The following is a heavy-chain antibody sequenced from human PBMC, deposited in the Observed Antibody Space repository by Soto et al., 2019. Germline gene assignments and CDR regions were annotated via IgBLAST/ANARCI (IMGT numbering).Heavy chain of an antibody. J-gene: IGHJ5*02. CDR3: ARDFGQEIVPPLLPGWFDP. D-gene: IGHD2-2*01. Sequence: QVQLVQSGAEVKKPGSSVKVSCKASGGTFSSYAISWVRQAPGQGLEWMGGIIPIFGTANYAQKFQGRVTITADDSTSTAYMELSSLRYEDTAVYYCARDFGQEIVPPLLPGWFDPWGQGTLVTVSS. CDR2: IIPIFGTA. CDR1: GGTFSSYA. V-gene: IGHV1-69*01.